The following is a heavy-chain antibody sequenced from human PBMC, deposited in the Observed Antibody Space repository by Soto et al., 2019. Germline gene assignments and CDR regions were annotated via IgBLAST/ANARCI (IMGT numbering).Heavy chain of an antibody. Sequence: QVQLQESGPGLVKPSETLSLTCTVSGGSISSYYWSWIRQPPGKGLEWIGYIYYSGSTKYNPSLTSRVTISVDTSKNQFSLKLTSVTAADTAVYYCAREGGSYYDSRYFDLWGRGTLVTVSS. CDR1: GGSISSYY. J-gene: IGHJ2*01. CDR3: AREGGSYYDSRYFDL. V-gene: IGHV4-59*01. CDR2: IYYSGST. D-gene: IGHD1-26*01.